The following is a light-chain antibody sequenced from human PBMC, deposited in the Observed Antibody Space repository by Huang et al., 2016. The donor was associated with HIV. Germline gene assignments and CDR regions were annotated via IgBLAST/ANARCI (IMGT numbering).Light chain of an antibody. V-gene: IGKV1-9*01. Sequence: IQLTQSPSSLSASVGDRVTLSCRASQGISSYLAWYQQKPGKAPKLLIYAASTLQSGVPSRFSGSGSGTDFTLTITSLQPEDFATYYCQQLNGYPLTFGGGTKVEIK. J-gene: IGKJ4*01. CDR2: AAS. CDR1: QGISSY. CDR3: QQLNGYPLT.